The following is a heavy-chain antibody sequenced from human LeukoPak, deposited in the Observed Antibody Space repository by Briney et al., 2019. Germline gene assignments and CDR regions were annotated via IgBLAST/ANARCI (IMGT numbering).Heavy chain of an antibody. Sequence: ASVKVSCKASGYTFTGYYMHWVRQAPGQGLEWMGWISAYNGNTNYAQKLQGRVTMTTDTSTSTAYMELRSLRSDDTAVYYCAREVVVYYYYYGMDVWGQGTTVTVSS. D-gene: IGHD2-15*01. CDR3: AREVVVYYYYYGMDV. J-gene: IGHJ6*02. CDR1: GYTFTGYY. V-gene: IGHV1-18*04. CDR2: ISAYNGNT.